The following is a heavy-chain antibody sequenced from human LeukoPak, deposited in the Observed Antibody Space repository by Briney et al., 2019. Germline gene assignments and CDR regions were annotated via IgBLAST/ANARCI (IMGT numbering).Heavy chain of an antibody. V-gene: IGHV4-59*11. CDR1: GDSIFGHY. CDR2: IYHSGST. D-gene: IGHD1-1*01. Sequence: SETLSLSCTVSGDSIFGHYWSWVRQPPGKGLEWIGYIYHSGSTDYNPSLKSRVTTSVDMSKNQFSLNLTSVTAADTAVYYCAGRGGTGANYYMDVRGKGTTVIVSS. J-gene: IGHJ6*03. CDR3: AGRGGTGANYYMDV.